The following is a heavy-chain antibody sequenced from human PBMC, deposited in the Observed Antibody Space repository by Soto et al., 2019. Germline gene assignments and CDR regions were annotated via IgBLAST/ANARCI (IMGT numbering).Heavy chain of an antibody. Sequence: GGSLRLSCAASGFTFSSYSMNWVRQAPGKGLEWVSYICSISSTIYYADSVKGRFTISRDNAKNALYLQMNSLRAEDMAVYYCARGGPYYYGSGSWYFDYGGQGTLVTVSS. V-gene: IGHV3-48*01. CDR3: ARGGPYYYGSGSWYFDY. CDR2: ICSISSTI. D-gene: IGHD3-10*01. J-gene: IGHJ4*02. CDR1: GFTFSSYS.